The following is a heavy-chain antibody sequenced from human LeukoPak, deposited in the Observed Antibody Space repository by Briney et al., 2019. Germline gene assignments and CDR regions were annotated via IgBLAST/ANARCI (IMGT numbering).Heavy chain of an antibody. J-gene: IGHJ4*02. V-gene: IGHV3-23*01. D-gene: IGHD2-15*01. CDR1: GFTFSSYS. Sequence: GGSLKLSCAASGFTFSSYSMTWVRQAPGKGLERVSSITGSGGRTFYADSVKGRFTISRDNSENTLYLQMNSLRAEDTAVYYCARDPPHSPFDSWGQGTLVTVSS. CDR2: ITGSGGRT. CDR3: ARDPPHSPFDS.